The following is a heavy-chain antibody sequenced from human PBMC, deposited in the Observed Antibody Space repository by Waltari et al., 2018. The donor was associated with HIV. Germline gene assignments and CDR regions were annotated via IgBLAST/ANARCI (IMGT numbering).Heavy chain of an antibody. CDR3: ARGYSGSYRVDY. CDR1: RFTFSNYW. CDR2: INSDGSST. D-gene: IGHD1-26*01. J-gene: IGHJ4*02. V-gene: IGHV3-74*01. Sequence: EVQLVESGGGLVQPGGSLRLSCAASRFTFSNYWMHWVRHTPGKGLVWVSRINSDGSSTTYADSVKGRFTISRDNAKNTLYRQMNSLRAEDTAVYYCARGYSGSYRVDYWGQGTLVTVSS.